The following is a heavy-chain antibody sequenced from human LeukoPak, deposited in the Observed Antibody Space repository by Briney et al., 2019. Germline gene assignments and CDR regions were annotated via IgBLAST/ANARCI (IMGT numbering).Heavy chain of an antibody. V-gene: IGHV3-30*04. Sequence: GGSLRLSCAASGFTFSGYAMHWVRQAPGKGLEWVAVISYDGSNKYYADSVKGRFTISRDNAKNSLYLQMNSLRAKDTAVYYCARAYYYDSSGYFDYWGQGTLVTVSS. CDR1: GFTFSGYA. D-gene: IGHD3-22*01. J-gene: IGHJ4*02. CDR2: ISYDGSNK. CDR3: ARAYYYDSSGYFDY.